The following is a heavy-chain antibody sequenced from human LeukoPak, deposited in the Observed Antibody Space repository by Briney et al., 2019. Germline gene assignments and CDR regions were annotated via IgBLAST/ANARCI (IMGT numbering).Heavy chain of an antibody. CDR3: ARNYYDSSGYGY. V-gene: IGHV4-34*01. Sequence: SETLSLTCAVYGGSFSGYYWSWIRQPPGKGLEWIGEINHSGSTNYNPSLKSRVTISVDTSKNRFSLKLSSVTAADTAVYYCARNYYDSSGYGYWGQGTLVTVSS. D-gene: IGHD3-22*01. CDR2: INHSGST. J-gene: IGHJ4*02. CDR1: GGSFSGYY.